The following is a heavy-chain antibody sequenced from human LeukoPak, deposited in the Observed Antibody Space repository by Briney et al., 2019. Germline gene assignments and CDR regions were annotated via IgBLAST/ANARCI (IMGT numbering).Heavy chain of an antibody. CDR3: ARGTYYGSFDL. CDR1: GFPFSSYW. Sequence: GGSLRLSCAASGFPFSSYWMHWVRQAPGKGLVWVSRISGDGSTTSYADSVKGRFTISRDNAKNTLHLQMNSLRVEDTSVYYCARGTYYGSFDLWGQGTLVTVSS. D-gene: IGHD4-17*01. V-gene: IGHV3-74*01. CDR2: ISGDGSTT. J-gene: IGHJ4*02.